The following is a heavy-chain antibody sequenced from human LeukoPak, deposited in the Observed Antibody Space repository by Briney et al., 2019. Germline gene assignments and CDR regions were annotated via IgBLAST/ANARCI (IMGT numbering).Heavy chain of an antibody. V-gene: IGHV3-7*01. CDR2: INKDGSEK. CDR1: GFTFSSYW. D-gene: IGHD3-22*01. CDR3: ANLYYYDSSGYPHFDY. Sequence: GGSLRLSCAASGFTFSSYWMTWVRQAPGKGLEWVANINKDGSEKYYVDSVKGRFTISRDNAKNSLYLQMNSLRAEDTAVYYCANLYYYDSSGYPHFDYWGQGTLVTVSS. J-gene: IGHJ4*02.